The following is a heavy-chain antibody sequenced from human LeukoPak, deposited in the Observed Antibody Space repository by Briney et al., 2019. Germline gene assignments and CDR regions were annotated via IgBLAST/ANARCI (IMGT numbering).Heavy chain of an antibody. CDR3: ARPQGGRQLWLHFDY. V-gene: IGHV3-30-3*01. Sequence: GRSLRLSCAASGFTFSDYAIHWVRLAPGRGLEWVSVISYDGGSKYYADSVKGRFTISGDNSKNTLYLQMNSLRAEDTAVYYCARPQGGRQLWLHFDYWGQGTQVTVSS. D-gene: IGHD5-18*01. CDR1: GFTFSDYA. J-gene: IGHJ4*02. CDR2: ISYDGGSK.